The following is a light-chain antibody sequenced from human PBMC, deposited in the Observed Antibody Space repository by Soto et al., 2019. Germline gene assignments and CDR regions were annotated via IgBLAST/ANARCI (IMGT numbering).Light chain of an antibody. Sequence: QSVLTQPASVSGSPGQSITISCTGTTSDVGGYNYVSWYQQHPGRAPKLMIYEVNNRPSGVSSRFSGSKSGNTASLTISGLQAEDEADYYCSSFTSSSTQVLGGGTKVTVL. J-gene: IGLJ3*02. V-gene: IGLV2-14*01. CDR2: EVN. CDR3: SSFTSSSTQV. CDR1: TSDVGGYNY.